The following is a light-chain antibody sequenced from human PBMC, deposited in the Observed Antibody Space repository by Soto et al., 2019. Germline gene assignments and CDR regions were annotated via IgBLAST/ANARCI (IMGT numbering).Light chain of an antibody. Sequence: AIRMTQSPSSFSASTGDRVTITCRASQGISSYLAWYQQKPGKAPKLLIYAASTLQSGVPSRFSGSGSGTDFTLTISCLQSEDFETYYCQQYYSYPIFTFGPGTKVDIK. CDR3: QQYYSYPIFT. V-gene: IGKV1-8*01. CDR2: AAS. CDR1: QGISSY. J-gene: IGKJ3*01.